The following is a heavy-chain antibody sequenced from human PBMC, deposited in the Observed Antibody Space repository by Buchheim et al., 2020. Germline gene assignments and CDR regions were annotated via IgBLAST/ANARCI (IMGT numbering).Heavy chain of an antibody. CDR1: GYTFTGYY. V-gene: IGHV1-2*04. CDR3: ARTSYTDWNDAPFDY. D-gene: IGHD1-1*01. CDR2: INPNSGGT. Sequence: QVQLVQSGAEVKKPGASVKVSCKASGYTFTGYYMHWVRQAPGQGLEWMGWINPNSGGTNYAQEFQGWVTMTRDTSISTAYMELSRLRSDDTAVYYCARTSYTDWNDAPFDYWGQGTL. J-gene: IGHJ4*02.